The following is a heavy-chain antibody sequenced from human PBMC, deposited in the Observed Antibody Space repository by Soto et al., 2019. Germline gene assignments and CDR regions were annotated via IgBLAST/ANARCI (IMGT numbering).Heavy chain of an antibody. CDR2: INPNSGGT. V-gene: IGHV1-2*02. J-gene: IGHJ5*02. D-gene: IGHD6-6*01. CDR3: ERVLSSIAARLLDWFEP. CDR1: GYTFTGYY. Sequence: ASVKVSCKASGYTFTGYYMHWVRQAPGQGLEWMGWINPNSGGTNYAQKFQGRVTMTRDTSISTAYMELSRLRSDDTAVYYCERVLSSIAARLLDWFEPWGKGTLLTVSS.